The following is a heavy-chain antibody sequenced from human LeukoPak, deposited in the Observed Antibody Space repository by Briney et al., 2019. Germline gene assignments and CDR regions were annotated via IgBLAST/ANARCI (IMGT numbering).Heavy chain of an antibody. D-gene: IGHD3-9*01. CDR3: ARVDILTGYYRDY. Sequence: ASVKVSCKASGYTFTSYDINWVRQATGQGLEWMGWMNPNSGNTGYAQKFQGRVTMTRNTSISTAYMELSSLRSDDTAVYYCARVDILTGYYRDYWGQGTLVTVSS. J-gene: IGHJ4*02. CDR1: GYTFTSYD. V-gene: IGHV1-8*01. CDR2: MNPNSGNT.